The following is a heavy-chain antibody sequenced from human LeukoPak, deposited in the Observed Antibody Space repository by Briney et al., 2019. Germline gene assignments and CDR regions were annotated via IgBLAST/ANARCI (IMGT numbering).Heavy chain of an antibody. J-gene: IGHJ6*02. Sequence: SQTLSLTCSVSGGSISSAGNYWTWLRQHPGKGLEWHGYIYYSGSTYYNPSLESRVTISVDTSKSQFSLKLNSVTAADTAVYYCARARQVVRYGMDVWGQGTTVTVSS. CDR2: IYYSGST. CDR3: ARARQVVRYGMDV. V-gene: IGHV4-31*03. CDR1: GGSISSAGNY. D-gene: IGHD2-15*01.